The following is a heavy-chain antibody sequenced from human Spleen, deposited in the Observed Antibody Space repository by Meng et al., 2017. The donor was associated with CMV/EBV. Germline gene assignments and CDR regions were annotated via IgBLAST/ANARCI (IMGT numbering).Heavy chain of an antibody. CDR2: IPTSGSTV. CDR3: ARIARISWYFDL. D-gene: IGHD2-15*01. V-gene: IGHV3-11*01. CDR1: GFTFIEQY. Sequence: SGAAYGFTFIEQYRVWIRQGPGEGLGWISSIPTSGSTVSYADSVKGRFTISRDNAKNSLYLQMNSLRAEDTAVYYCARIARISWYFDLWGRGTLVTVSS. J-gene: IGHJ2*01.